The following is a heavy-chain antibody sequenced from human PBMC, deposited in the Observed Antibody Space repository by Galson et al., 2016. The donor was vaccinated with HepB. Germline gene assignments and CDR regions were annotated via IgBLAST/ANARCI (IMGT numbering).Heavy chain of an antibody. CDR2: IVVGSGDA. CDR3: AADTGYTSSWPPGHNYYGMDV. Sequence: SVKVSCKASGFILSNCALQWVRQARGQRLEWIGQIVVGSGDANYAHSFRDRVTITRDLSMDSAYMELRGLRSEDTALYYCAADTGYTSSWPPGHNYYGMDVWGRGTTVTVSS. J-gene: IGHJ6*02. V-gene: IGHV1-58*01. CDR1: GFILSNCA. D-gene: IGHD6-13*01.